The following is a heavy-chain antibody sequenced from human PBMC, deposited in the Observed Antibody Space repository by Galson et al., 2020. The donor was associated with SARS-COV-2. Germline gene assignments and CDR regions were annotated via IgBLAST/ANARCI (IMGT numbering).Heavy chain of an antibody. J-gene: IGHJ4*02. CDR2: IRSDGSNT. D-gene: IGHD3-9*01. V-gene: IGHV3-33*01. CDR1: GFTFSSYG. Sequence: GGPLRLSCAASGFTFSSYGMHWVRQAPGKGLERVAVIRSDGSNTYYADSVKGRFTISRDNSKNTLYLQMNSLRAEDTAVYYCARDNYYDILTGYLGLDYWGQGTLVTVSS. CDR3: ARDNYYDILTGYLGLDY.